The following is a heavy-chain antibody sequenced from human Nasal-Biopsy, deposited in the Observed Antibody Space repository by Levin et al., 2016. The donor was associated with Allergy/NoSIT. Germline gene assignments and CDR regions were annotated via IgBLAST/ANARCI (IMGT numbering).Heavy chain of an antibody. CDR3: ARHRGCSTPSCYFDDH. Sequence: GESLKISCAASGFTFSDYSMSWVRQAPGKGLEWVGYIKKDGGENYYVDSVKGRFTISRDNAKNSVYLQMNSLRAEDTAVYYCARHRGCSTPSCYFDDHWGQGTLVTVSS. J-gene: IGHJ4*02. V-gene: IGHV3-7*01. D-gene: IGHD2-2*01. CDR2: IKKDGGEN. CDR1: GFTFSDYS.